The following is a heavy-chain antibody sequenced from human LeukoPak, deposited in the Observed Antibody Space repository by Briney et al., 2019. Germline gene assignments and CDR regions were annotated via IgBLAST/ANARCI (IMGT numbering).Heavy chain of an antibody. V-gene: IGHV4-59*01. CDR3: ARELYYYDSSGYFDY. CDR1: GGSISSYY. CDR2: IYYSGST. Sequence: SETLSLTCTVSGGSISSYYWSWIRQPPGKGLEWIGYIYYSGSTNYNPSLKSRVTISVDTSKNQFSLKLSSVTAADAAVYYCARELYYYDSSGYFDYWGQGTLVTVSS. J-gene: IGHJ4*02. D-gene: IGHD3-22*01.